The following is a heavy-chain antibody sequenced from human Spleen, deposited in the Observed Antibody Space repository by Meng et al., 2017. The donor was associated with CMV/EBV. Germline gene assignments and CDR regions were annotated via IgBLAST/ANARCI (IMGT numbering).Heavy chain of an antibody. CDR1: GFSLSTSGMG. Sequence: QITLKESGPTLVKPTQTLTLTCPFSGFSLSTSGMGVGWIRQPPGRALEWLALNYWDDDKRYSPSLKSRLTITKDTSKNQVVLTMTNMDPVDTATYYCAHRDYCSGGTCTFDYWGQGTLVTVSS. CDR3: AHRDYCSGGTCTFDY. D-gene: IGHD2-15*01. V-gene: IGHV2-5*02. CDR2: NYWDDDK. J-gene: IGHJ4*02.